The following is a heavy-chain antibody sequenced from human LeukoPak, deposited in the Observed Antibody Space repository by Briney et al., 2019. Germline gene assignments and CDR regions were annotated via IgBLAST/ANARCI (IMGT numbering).Heavy chain of an antibody. V-gene: IGHV1-18*01. CDR3: ARYYDSSGYHGYYFDY. CDR2: MSAYNGNT. J-gene: IGHJ4*02. D-gene: IGHD3-22*01. Sequence: ASVRVSCKASGYTFINYGISWVRQAPGQGLEWMGWMSAYNGNTNYAQKLQGRVTMTTDTSTSTAYMELRSLRSDDTAVYYCARYYDSSGYHGYYFDYWGQGTLVTVSA. CDR1: GYTFINYG.